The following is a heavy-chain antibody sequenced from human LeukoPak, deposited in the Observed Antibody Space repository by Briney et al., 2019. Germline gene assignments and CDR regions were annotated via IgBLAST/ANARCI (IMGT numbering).Heavy chain of an antibody. V-gene: IGHV1-46*01. CDR3: ARFSGDYYDSSGYPC. Sequence: ASVKVSCKASGYTFTSYGISWVRQAPGQGLEWMGIINPSGGSTSYAQKFQGRVTMTRDTSTSTVYMELSSLRSEDTAVYYCARFSGDYYDSSGYPCWGQGTLVTVSS. D-gene: IGHD3-22*01. CDR2: INPSGGST. J-gene: IGHJ4*02. CDR1: GYTFTSYG.